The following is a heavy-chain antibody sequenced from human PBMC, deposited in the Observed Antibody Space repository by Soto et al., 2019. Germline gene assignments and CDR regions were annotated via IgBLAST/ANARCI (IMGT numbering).Heavy chain of an antibody. Sequence: KPSETLSLTCTVSGGSISGYYWTWIRQPPGKGLEWIGYIYYTGITNYNPSLETRLTISVDTSKSQFSLKVNSVTAADTAIYCCARDLWFGGTHYGMDVWGQGTTVTVSS. D-gene: IGHD3-10*01. CDR1: GGSISGYY. CDR2: IYYTGIT. CDR3: ARDLWFGGTHYGMDV. J-gene: IGHJ6*02. V-gene: IGHV4-59*01.